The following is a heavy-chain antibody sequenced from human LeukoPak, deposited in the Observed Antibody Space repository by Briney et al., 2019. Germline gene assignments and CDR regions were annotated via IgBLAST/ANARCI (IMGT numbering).Heavy chain of an antibody. CDR2: IHHSGST. CDR1: SASFSGYY. D-gene: IGHD3-3*01. J-gene: IGHJ4*02. CDR3: ASKHFGVVTRSFDY. V-gene: IGHV4-34*01. Sequence: PSQTRSLTCPVYSASFSGYYWSWISQPPGKGLEWIGEIHHSGSTNYKPSLKSRVTISVDTSKNQFSLKLSSVTAADTAVYYCASKHFGVVTRSFDYWGQGALVTVSS.